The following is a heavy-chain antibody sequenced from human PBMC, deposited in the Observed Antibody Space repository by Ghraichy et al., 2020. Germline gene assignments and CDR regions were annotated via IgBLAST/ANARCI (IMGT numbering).Heavy chain of an antibody. D-gene: IGHD6-6*01. CDR2: MNPNSGNT. Sequence: ASVKVSCKASGYTFTSYDINWVRQATGQGLEWMGWMNPNSGNTGYAQKFQGRVTMTRNTSISTAYMELSSLRSEDTAVYYCARGSRWQLVIPTNWFDPWGQGTLVTVSS. CDR3: ARGSRWQLVIPTNWFDP. V-gene: IGHV1-8*01. CDR1: GYTFTSYD. J-gene: IGHJ5*02.